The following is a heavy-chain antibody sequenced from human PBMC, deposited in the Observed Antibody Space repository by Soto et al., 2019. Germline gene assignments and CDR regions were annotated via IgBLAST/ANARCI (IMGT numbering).Heavy chain of an antibody. CDR1: GYTFTSYY. CDR3: ARDSGITMVRGVLYYYYGMDV. D-gene: IGHD3-10*01. Sequence: ASVKVSCKASGYTFTSYYMHWVRQAPGQGLEWMGIINPSGGSTSYAQKFQGRVTMTRDTSTSTVYMELSSLRSEDTAVYYCARDSGITMVRGVLYYYYGMDVWGQGTTVNVSS. V-gene: IGHV1-46*01. CDR2: INPSGGST. J-gene: IGHJ6*02.